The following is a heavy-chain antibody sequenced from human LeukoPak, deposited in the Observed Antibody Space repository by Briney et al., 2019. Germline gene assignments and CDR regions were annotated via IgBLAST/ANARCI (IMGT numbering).Heavy chain of an antibody. CDR3: ARGRGADILTGYNIDY. CDR1: GYTFTSYD. V-gene: IGHV1-8*01. CDR2: MNPNSGNT. D-gene: IGHD3-9*01. Sequence: ASVKVSCKASGYTFTSYDINWVRQATGQGLEWMGWMNPNSGNTGYAQKFQGRVTMTRNTSISTAYMELSSLRPEDTAVYYCARGRGADILTGYNIDYWGQGTLVTVSS. J-gene: IGHJ4*02.